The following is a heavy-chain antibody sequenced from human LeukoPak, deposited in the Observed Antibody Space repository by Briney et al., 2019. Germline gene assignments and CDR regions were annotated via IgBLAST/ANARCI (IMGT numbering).Heavy chain of an antibody. V-gene: IGHV3-7*01. Sequence: GGSLRLSCAASGFSFSDNWVTWVSQPPGRGLEWVANINADGSELYAVDSLKGRFTISRDNAKNSLSLQMNSLKVEDTAIYFCSSLGRGRYCSDTTCSDFYFMDVWGTGTTVIVSS. D-gene: IGHD2-2*01. CDR1: GFSFSDNW. CDR3: SSLGRGRYCSDTTCSDFYFMDV. CDR2: INADGSEL. J-gene: IGHJ6*03.